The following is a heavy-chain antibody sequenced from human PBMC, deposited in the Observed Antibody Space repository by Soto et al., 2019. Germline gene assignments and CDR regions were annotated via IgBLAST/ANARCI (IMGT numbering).Heavy chain of an antibody. CDR1: DFAFRLHG. J-gene: IGHJ6*02. CDR3: XRDRSSSYSYXMDX. V-gene: IGHV3-30*02. Sequence: QVHLVESGGGVVQPGGSLTLSCSVSDFAFRLHGIHWVRHTPGKGLEWVAMIWHDGTRKYFRDSVRGRFTISRDSAKNKVYLQMNNXXXXXXXXXXCXRDRSSSYSYXMDXWGQGTT. D-gene: IGHD3-10*01. CDR2: IWHDGTRK.